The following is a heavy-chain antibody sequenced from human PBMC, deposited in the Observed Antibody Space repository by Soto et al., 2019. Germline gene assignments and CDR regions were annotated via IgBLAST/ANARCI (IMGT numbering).Heavy chain of an antibody. V-gene: IGHV3-30*18. J-gene: IGHJ6*02. CDR1: GFTFSSYG. Sequence: QVQLVESGGGVVQPGRSLRLSCAASGFTFSSYGMHWVRQAPGKGLEWVAVISYDGSSKYYADSVKGRFTISRDNSKNTLYLQMNSLRAEDTAVYYCAKARLPDYGDPLGGYYYYGMDVWGQGTTVTVSS. CDR3: AKARLPDYGDPLGGYYYYGMDV. D-gene: IGHD4-17*01. CDR2: ISYDGSSK.